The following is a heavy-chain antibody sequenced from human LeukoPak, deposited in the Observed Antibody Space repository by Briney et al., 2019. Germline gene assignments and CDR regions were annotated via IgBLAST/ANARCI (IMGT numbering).Heavy chain of an antibody. CDR2: IKSKTDGGTT. CDR3: STTYYYDSSEGY. D-gene: IGHD3-22*01. CDR1: GFTFSDYY. J-gene: IGHJ4*02. Sequence: GGSLRLSCAASGFTFSDYYMTWVRQAPGKGLEWVGRIKSKTDGGTTDYAAPVKGRFTISRDDSKNTLYLQMNSLKTEDTAVYYCSTTYYYDSSEGYWGQGTLVTVSS. V-gene: IGHV3-15*01.